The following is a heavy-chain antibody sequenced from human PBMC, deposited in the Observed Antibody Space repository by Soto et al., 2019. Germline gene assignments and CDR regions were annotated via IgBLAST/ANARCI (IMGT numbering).Heavy chain of an antibody. V-gene: IGHV4-31*02. Sequence: WTWIRQHPGKGLEWIGYNYFSGITYYNPSLKSRVTISLATSKNQFSLKLSSVTAADTGVYYCARGSSIAGLYYGMDVWGQGTTVTVSS. J-gene: IGHJ6*02. CDR2: NYFSGIT. D-gene: IGHD6-6*01. CDR3: ARGSSIAGLYYGMDV.